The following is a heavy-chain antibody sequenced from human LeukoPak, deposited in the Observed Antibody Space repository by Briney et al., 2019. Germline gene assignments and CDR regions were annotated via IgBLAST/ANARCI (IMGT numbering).Heavy chain of an antibody. CDR2: INPDGSNM. CDR3: VSGFLQWLY. CDR1: GFSFSSYW. J-gene: IGHJ4*02. V-gene: IGHV3-7*01. D-gene: IGHD3-3*01. Sequence: GGSLRLSCAASGFSFSSYWMSWVRQAPGKGLEWVANINPDGSNMLYVDSVKSRFTISRENAKNSLYLQMNNLRAEDTAVYFCVSGFLQWLYWGQGTLVTVSS.